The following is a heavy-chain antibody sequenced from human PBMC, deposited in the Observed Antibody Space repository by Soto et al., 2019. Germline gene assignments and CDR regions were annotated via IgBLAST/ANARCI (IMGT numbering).Heavy chain of an antibody. V-gene: IGHV3-30*18. D-gene: IGHD2-15*01. CDR2: ISYDGSNK. CDR3: AKDLAAYCSGGSCSRLGY. J-gene: IGHJ4*02. Sequence: LRLSCAASGFTFSSYGMHWVRQAPGKGLEWVAIISYDGSNKYYADSVKGRFTISRDNSKNTLYLQMNSLRADDTAVYYCAKDLAAYCSGGSCSRLGYWGQGTLVTVSS. CDR1: GFTFSSYG.